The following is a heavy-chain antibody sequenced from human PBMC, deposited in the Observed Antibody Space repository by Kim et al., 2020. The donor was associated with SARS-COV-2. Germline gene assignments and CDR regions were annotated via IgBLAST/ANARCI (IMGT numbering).Heavy chain of an antibody. Sequence: GGSLRLSCAASGFTFSSYAMSWVRQAPGKGLEWVSAISGSGGSTYYADSVKGRFTISRDNSKNTLYLQMNSLRAEDTAVYYCAKDAVAEDLLVVVVPAAIGGDYWGQGTLVTVSS. D-gene: IGHD2-2*01. CDR1: GFTFSSYA. V-gene: IGHV3-23*01. CDR3: AKDAVAEDLLVVVVPAAIGGDY. J-gene: IGHJ4*02. CDR2: ISGSGGST.